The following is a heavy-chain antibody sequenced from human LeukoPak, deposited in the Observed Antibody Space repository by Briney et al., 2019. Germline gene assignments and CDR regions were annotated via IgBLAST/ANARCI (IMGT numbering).Heavy chain of an antibody. J-gene: IGHJ4*02. Sequence: GGSLRLSCAASGFIFSSYWMSWVRQAPGKGPEWVANINEDGSEKYYVDSLKGRFTISRDNAENSLYLQMNSLRAEDTAVYFCATYSTGRYKGLEYWGQGTLVTVSS. V-gene: IGHV3-7*03. D-gene: IGHD6-19*01. CDR3: ATYSTGRYKGLEY. CDR2: INEDGSEK. CDR1: GFIFSSYW.